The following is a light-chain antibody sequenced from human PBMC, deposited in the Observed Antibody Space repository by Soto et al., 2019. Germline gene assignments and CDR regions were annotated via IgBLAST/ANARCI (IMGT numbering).Light chain of an antibody. J-gene: IGLJ1*01. CDR3: SSYTSSSPLYV. V-gene: IGLV2-14*01. CDR1: SSDVGGYNY. CDR2: EVS. Sequence: QSVLTQPASVSGSPGQSITISCTGTSSDVGGYNYDSWYQQHPGKAPKLMIYEVSNRPSGVSNRFSGSKSGNTASLTISGLQAEDEADYYCSSYTSSSPLYVFGTGTKVTVL.